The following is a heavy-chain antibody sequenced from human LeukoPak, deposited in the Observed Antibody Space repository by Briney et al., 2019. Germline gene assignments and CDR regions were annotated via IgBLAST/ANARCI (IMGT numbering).Heavy chain of an antibody. V-gene: IGHV1-8*01. CDR2: MNPNSGNT. CDR3: ARVQFSSGSAVSHFDY. Sequence: ASVKVSCKASGYTFTSYDINWVRQATGQGLEWMGWMNPNSGNTGYAQKFQGRVTMTRNTSISTAYMELSSLRSEDTAVYYCARVQFSSGSAVSHFDYWGQGTLVTVSS. J-gene: IGHJ4*02. CDR1: GYTFTSYD. D-gene: IGHD6-19*01.